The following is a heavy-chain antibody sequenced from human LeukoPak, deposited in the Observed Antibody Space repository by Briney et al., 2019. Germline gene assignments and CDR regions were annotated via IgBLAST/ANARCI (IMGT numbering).Heavy chain of an antibody. J-gene: IGHJ4*02. Sequence: SETLSLTCTVSGDSISSSSYFWGWIRQPPGKGLEWIGSIFYSGSTYYNPSLKSRVTISVDTSKNHFSLKLTSVTAADTAVYYCAGWSGGSCHFDYWGQRTLVTVSS. CDR1: GDSISSSSYF. D-gene: IGHD2-15*01. CDR3: AGWSGGSCHFDY. V-gene: IGHV4-39*07. CDR2: IFYSGST.